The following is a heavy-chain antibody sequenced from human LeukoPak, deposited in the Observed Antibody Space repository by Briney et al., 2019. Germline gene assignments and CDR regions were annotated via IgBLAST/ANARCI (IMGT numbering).Heavy chain of an antibody. V-gene: IGHV3-7*01. CDR2: IRKDGGAK. J-gene: IGHJ4*02. CDR3: ASSHDSSGND. D-gene: IGHD3-22*01. Sequence: GGSLRLSCAASGFPFSTYWMAWVRQAPGKGLDWVANIRKDGGAKFYAASVKGRFIISRDNAKNSLYLQMNNLRDEDTAVYYCASSHDSSGNDWGQGTLDTV. CDR1: GFPFSTYW.